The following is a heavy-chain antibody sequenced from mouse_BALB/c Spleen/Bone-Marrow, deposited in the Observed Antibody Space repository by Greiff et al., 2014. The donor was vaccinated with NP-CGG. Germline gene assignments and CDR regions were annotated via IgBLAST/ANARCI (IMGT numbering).Heavy chain of an antibody. CDR3: ARYDGPAWFAY. CDR2: INPSNGRT. D-gene: IGHD2-3*01. CDR1: GYSFTTYW. J-gene: IGHJ3*01. Sequence: VQLQQSGAELVKPGASVRLSCKASGYSFTTYWIHWVKQRPGQGLEWIGEINPSNGRTNYNEKFKSKATLTVDKSSSTAYMQLNSLTSEDSAVYYCARYDGPAWFAYWGQGTLVTVSA. V-gene: IGHV1S81*02.